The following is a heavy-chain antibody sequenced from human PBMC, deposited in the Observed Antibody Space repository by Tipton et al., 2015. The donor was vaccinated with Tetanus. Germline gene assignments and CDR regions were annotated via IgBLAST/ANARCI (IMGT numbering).Heavy chain of an antibody. CDR1: GGSLFSGSFY. D-gene: IGHD3-3*01. J-gene: IGHJ4*02. V-gene: IGHV4-39*01. CDR3: ARIYDFWSGYYSDH. Sequence: LRLSCTVSGGSLFSGSFYWAWIRQPPGKGLEWIGSVYNSGGTYYNPSLKSRVTISVDTSKNQFSLKLSSVTAADTAVYYCARIYDFWSGYYSDHWGQGTLVTVSS. CDR2: VYNSGGT.